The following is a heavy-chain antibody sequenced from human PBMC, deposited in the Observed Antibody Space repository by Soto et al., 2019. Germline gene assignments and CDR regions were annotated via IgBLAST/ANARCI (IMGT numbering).Heavy chain of an antibody. CDR2: ISYDGSNK. Sequence: GSLRLSCAASGFTFSSYDMHWVRQAPGKGLEWVAVISYDGSNKYYADSVKGRFTISRDNSKNTLYLQMNSLRAEDTAVYYCAKESAATQIHTPDYWGQGTLVTVSS. J-gene: IGHJ4*02. CDR3: AKESAATQIHTPDY. V-gene: IGHV3-30*18. D-gene: IGHD2-15*01. CDR1: GFTFSSYD.